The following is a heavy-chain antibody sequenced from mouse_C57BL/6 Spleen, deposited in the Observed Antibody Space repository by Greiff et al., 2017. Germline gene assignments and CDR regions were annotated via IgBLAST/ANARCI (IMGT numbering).Heavy chain of an antibody. CDR1: GYTFTSYW. V-gene: IGHV1-50*01. CDR2: IDPSDSYT. CDR3: ATGYDSFAY. J-gene: IGHJ3*01. Sequence: VQLQQPGAELVKPGASVKLSCKASGYTFTSYWMQWVKQRPGQGLEWIGEIDPSDSYTNYNQKFKGKATLTVDTSSSTAYMQLSSLTSEDSAVYYCATGYDSFAYWGQGTLVTVSA. D-gene: IGHD2-4*01.